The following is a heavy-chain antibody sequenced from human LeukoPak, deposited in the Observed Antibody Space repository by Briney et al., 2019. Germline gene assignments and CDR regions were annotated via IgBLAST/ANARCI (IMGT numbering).Heavy chain of an antibody. D-gene: IGHD3-3*01. CDR2: IRDDGNNK. V-gene: IGHV3-30*02. Sequence: GGSLRLSCTTSGFIFSSYGMHWVRQAPGKGLEWVAFIRDDGNNKLYAESVKGRFIISRDNAKNTLYLQMNSLGNEDTAVYYCANTYLRFLEWSIDSWGQGTLVTVSS. J-gene: IGHJ4*02. CDR1: GFIFSSYG. CDR3: ANTYLRFLEWSIDS.